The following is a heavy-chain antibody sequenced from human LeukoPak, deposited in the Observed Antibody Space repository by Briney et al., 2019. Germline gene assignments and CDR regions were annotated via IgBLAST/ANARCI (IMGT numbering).Heavy chain of an antibody. Sequence: ASVKVSCKASGYTYTSYAMHWVRQAPGQRLEWMGWINAGNGNTKYSQKFQGRVTITRDTSASTAYMELSSLRSEDTAVYYCAREVELSGYGYWGQGTLVTVSS. V-gene: IGHV1-3*01. CDR2: INAGNGNT. D-gene: IGHD3-3*01. CDR1: GYTYTSYA. CDR3: AREVELSGYGY. J-gene: IGHJ4*02.